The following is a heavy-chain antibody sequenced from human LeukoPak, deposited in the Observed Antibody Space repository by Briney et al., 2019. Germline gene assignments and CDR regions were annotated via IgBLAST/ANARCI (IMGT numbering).Heavy chain of an antibody. CDR2: ISSSSSYI. D-gene: IGHD3-3*01. J-gene: IGHJ3*02. CDR1: GFTFSSYS. Sequence: GGSLRLSCAASGFTFSSYSMNWARQAPGKGLEWVSSISSSSSYIYYADSVKGRFTISRDNAKNSLYLQMNSLRAEDTAVYYCARELRFLEWSSFALDIWGQGAMVTVSS. V-gene: IGHV3-21*01. CDR3: ARELRFLEWSSFALDI.